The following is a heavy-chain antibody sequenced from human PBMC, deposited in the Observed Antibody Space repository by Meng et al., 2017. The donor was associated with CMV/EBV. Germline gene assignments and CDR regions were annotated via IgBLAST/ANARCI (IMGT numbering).Heavy chain of an antibody. CDR1: GYTFTRYG. D-gene: IGHD3-10*01. CDR3: ARDRTMVRGVTGY. CDR2: ISAYNGNT. Sequence: QVQLGQAGSSVNKPGASVKVSCKASGYTFTRYGSSWVRKAPGQGLEWMGWISAYNGNTNYAQKLQGRVTMTTDTSTSTAYMELRSLRSDDTAVYYCARDRTMVRGVTGYWGQGTLVTVSS. J-gene: IGHJ4*02. V-gene: IGHV1-18*01.